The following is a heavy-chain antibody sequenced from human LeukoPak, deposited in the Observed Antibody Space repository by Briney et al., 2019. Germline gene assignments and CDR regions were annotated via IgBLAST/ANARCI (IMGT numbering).Heavy chain of an antibody. CDR1: EFTFSSYA. V-gene: IGHV3-23*01. J-gene: IGHJ3*02. D-gene: IGHD5-18*01. CDR3: AKGIQPWPRSAFQI. CDR2: ISGGGGST. Sequence: GGSLRLSCAASEFTFSSYAMNWVRQAPGKGLEWVSGISGGGGSTYYADSVKGRFTISRDNSKNTLYLQMNSLRAEDAAMYYCAKGIQPWPRSAFQIWGQGTMVTVSS.